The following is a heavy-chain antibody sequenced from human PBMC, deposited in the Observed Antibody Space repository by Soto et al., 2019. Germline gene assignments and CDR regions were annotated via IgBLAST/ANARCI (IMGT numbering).Heavy chain of an antibody. CDR1: GYTFTGYY. Sequence: ASVKVSCKASGYTFTGYYMHWVRQAPGQGLEWMGWINPNSGGTNYAQKFQGRVTMTRDTSISTAYMELSRLRSDDTAVYYCARAFFEAVAGSPAYYFDYWGQGTLVTVSS. CDR3: ARAFFEAVAGSPAYYFDY. CDR2: INPNSGGT. V-gene: IGHV1-2*02. J-gene: IGHJ4*02. D-gene: IGHD6-19*01.